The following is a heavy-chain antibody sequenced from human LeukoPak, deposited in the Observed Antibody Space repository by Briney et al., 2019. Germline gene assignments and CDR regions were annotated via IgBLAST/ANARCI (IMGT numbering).Heavy chain of an antibody. D-gene: IGHD1-26*01. CDR3: ARSYSGSTPPDY. CDR2: IIPIFGTA. J-gene: IGHJ4*02. Sequence: SVKVSCKASGYTFTSYGISWVRQAPGQGLEWMGGIIPIFGTANYAQKFQGRVTITADESTSTAYMELSSLRSEDTAVYYCARSYSGSTPPDYWGQGTLVTVSS. CDR1: GYTFTSYG. V-gene: IGHV1-69*13.